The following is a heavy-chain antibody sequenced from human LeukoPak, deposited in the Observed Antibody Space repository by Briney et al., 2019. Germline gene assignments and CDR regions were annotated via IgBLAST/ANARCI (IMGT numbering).Heavy chain of an antibody. CDR1: RFTFSSYA. J-gene: IGHJ4*02. CDR2: ISGRGDST. Sequence: GGSLRLSCAASRFTFSSYAMSWVRQAPGKGLEWVSTISGRGDSTYYADSVKGRFTISRDNSKNTVFLHMNSLRAEDTAVYYCAKINGPILTGKLDCWGQGTLVTVSS. CDR3: AKINGPILTGKLDC. D-gene: IGHD3-9*01. V-gene: IGHV3-23*01.